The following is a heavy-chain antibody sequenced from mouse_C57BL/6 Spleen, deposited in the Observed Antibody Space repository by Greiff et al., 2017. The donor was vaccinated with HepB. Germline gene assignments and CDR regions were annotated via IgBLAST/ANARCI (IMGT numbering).Heavy chain of an antibody. V-gene: IGHV1-82*01. CDR3: ARSGIYYDYDS. Sequence: VQLQQSGPELVKPGASVKISCKASGYAFSSSWMNWVKQRPGKGLEWIGRIYPGDGDTNYNGKFKGKATLTADKSSSTAYMQRSILTSEDAAVYFCARSGIYYDYDSWGQGTSVTVSS. J-gene: IGHJ4*01. D-gene: IGHD2-4*01. CDR1: GYAFSSSW. CDR2: IYPGDGDT.